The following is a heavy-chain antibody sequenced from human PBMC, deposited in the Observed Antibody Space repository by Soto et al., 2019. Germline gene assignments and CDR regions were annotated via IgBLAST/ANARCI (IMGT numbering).Heavy chain of an antibody. CDR1: GVILSTYA. V-gene: IGHV3-23*01. J-gene: IGHJ4*02. Sequence: GGSLRLPCAASGVILSTYALRLGRQAPGKGLEWVSVISGSGGRTHYPGSVKGRFTISRNNPKNTLYLKMTSLRAEDTAFFYCSSLEYSSSSIWGRGSLVTVS. D-gene: IGHD6-6*01. CDR3: SSLEYSSSSI. CDR2: ISGSGGRT.